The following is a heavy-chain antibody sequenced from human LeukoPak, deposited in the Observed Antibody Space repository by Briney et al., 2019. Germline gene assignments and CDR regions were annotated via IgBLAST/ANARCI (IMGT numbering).Heavy chain of an antibody. Sequence: ASVKISCKASGYTFTGYYIHWVRQAPGQGLEWMGHINPNSGGTNYAQKFQGRVTMTRDTSINTAYMELSSLRSDDTAVYYCARDHLAAAGSGGWGQGTLLTVSS. D-gene: IGHD6-13*01. V-gene: IGHV1-2*06. CDR3: ARDHLAAAGSGG. CDR2: INPNSGGT. CDR1: GYTFTGYY. J-gene: IGHJ4*02.